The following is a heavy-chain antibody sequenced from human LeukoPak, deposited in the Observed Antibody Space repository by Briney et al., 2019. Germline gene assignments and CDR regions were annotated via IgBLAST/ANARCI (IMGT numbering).Heavy chain of an antibody. CDR1: GGSISSSSYY. J-gene: IGHJ4*02. D-gene: IGHD3-22*01. V-gene: IGHV4-39*07. CDR2: IYYSGST. Sequence: SETLSLTCTVSGGSISSSSYYWGWIRQPPGKGLEWIGSIYYSGSTNYNPSLKSRVTISVDTSKNQFSLRLSSVTAADTAVYYCARASYSYDINGWVPFDYWGQGTLVTVSS. CDR3: ARASYSYDINGWVPFDY.